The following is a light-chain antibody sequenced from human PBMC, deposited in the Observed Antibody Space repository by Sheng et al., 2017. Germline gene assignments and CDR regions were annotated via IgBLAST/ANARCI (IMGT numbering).Light chain of an antibody. J-gene: IGLJ2*01. CDR2: GNN. V-gene: IGLV1-40*01. CDR3: QSYDSSLSGVL. CDR1: APTSGQIM. Sequence: QSVLTQPPSVSGPQGRGSPSPALGAAPTSGQIMMYTGTSSLYGTAPKLLIYGNNNRPSGVPDRFSGSKSGTSASLAITGLQAEDEADYYCQSYDSSLSGVLFGGGTKLTVL.